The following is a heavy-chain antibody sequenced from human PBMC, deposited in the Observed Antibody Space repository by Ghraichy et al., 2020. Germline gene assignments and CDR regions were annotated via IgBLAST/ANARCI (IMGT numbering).Heavy chain of an antibody. D-gene: IGHD3-22*01. V-gene: IGHV1-18*01. CDR2: ISAYNGNT. J-gene: IGHJ4*02. CDR1: GYTFTSYA. CDR3: ARETYYYDSSGYYSGLFGY. Sequence: ASVKVSCKASGYTFTSYAISWVRQAPGQGLEWMGWISAYNGNTNYAQKLQGRVTMTTDTSTSTAYMEVRSLRSDDTAVYYCARETYYYDSSGYYSGLFGYWGQGTLVTVSS.